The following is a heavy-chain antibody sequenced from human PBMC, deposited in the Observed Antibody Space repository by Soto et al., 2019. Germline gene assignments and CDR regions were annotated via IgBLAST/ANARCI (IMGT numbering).Heavy chain of an antibody. V-gene: IGHV2-5*02. D-gene: IGHD3-3*01. CDR1: GFSLSTSGVG. J-gene: IGHJ5*02. CDR2: IYWDDDK. CDR3: ALSYDFWSGYINWFDP. Sequence: QITLKESGPTLVKPTQTLTLTCTFSGFSLSTSGVGVGWIRQPPGKALEWLALIYWDDDKRYSPSLKSRLTITKDTSKNQVVLTMTNMDPVDTATHYCALSYDFWSGYINWFDPWGQGTLVTVSS.